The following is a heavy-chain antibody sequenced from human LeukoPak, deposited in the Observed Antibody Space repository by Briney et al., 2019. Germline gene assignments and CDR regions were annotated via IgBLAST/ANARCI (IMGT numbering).Heavy chain of an antibody. D-gene: IGHD6-19*01. CDR2: INPSGGST. CDR3: ARVGYSSGWYSGEGN. J-gene: IGHJ1*01. Sequence: GASVKVSCKASGYTFTSYYMHWVRQAPGQGREWMGIINPSGGSTSYAQKFQGRVTMTRDTSTSTVYMELSSLRSEDTAVYYCARVGYSSGWYSGEGNWGQGTLVTVSS. V-gene: IGHV1-46*01. CDR1: GYTFTSYY.